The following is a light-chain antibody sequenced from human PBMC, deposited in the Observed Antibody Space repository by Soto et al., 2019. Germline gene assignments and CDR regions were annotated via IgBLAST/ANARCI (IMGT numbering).Light chain of an antibody. CDR3: SSFTVSVAWV. CDR2: EFT. J-gene: IGLJ3*02. CDR1: SSDVGGYDY. V-gene: IGLV2-14*01. Sequence: QSALTQPASVSGSPGQSITISCTGTSSDVGGYDYVSWYQQYPGKAPKLLIYEFTNRPSGVSNRFSGSKSGNTASLTISGLQTDDEADYYCSSFTVSVAWVFGGGTKLTVL.